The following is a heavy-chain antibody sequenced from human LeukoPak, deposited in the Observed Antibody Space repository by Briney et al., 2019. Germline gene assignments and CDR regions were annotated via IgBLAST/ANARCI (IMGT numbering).Heavy chain of an antibody. Sequence: ASVKVSCKASGYTFTSYGISWVRPAPGQGLEWMGWISAYNGNTNYAQKLQGRVTMTTDTSTSTAYMELRRLRSDDTVVYYCARESRYCSSTSCYSYYYYYGMDVWGQGTTVTVSS. CDR2: ISAYNGNT. CDR1: GYTFTSYG. CDR3: ARESRYCSSTSCYSYYYYYGMDV. V-gene: IGHV1-18*01. J-gene: IGHJ6*02. D-gene: IGHD2-2*01.